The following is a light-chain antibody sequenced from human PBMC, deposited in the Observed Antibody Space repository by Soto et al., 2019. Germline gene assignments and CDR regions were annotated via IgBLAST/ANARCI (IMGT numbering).Light chain of an antibody. V-gene: IGKV1-17*03. Sequence: DIQMNQSPSAMSASVGDRVTITCRASQDISNHLVWFQQKPGKVPKRLIYDASSLQTGVPSRFSGSGSGTDFTLTISSLQPEDFATYYCLQHTNFPITFGQGTRLEIK. CDR2: DAS. J-gene: IGKJ5*01. CDR1: QDISNH. CDR3: LQHTNFPIT.